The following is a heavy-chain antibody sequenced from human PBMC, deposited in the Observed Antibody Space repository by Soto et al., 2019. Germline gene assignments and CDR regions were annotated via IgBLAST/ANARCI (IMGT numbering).Heavy chain of an antibody. J-gene: IGHJ4*02. CDR2: IGGSGRTT. D-gene: IGHD3-22*01. CDR3: AKSRYSDSSGDFYDY. V-gene: IGHV3-23*01. CDR1: AFTFNNYA. Sequence: GGSLRLSCAASAFTFNNYAMRWVRQAPGKGLEWGSGIGGSGRTTYYADSVKGRFTISRDNSNNTLFLQMNSLRAEDTAVYYCAKSRYSDSSGDFYDYGGQGTLVTVSS.